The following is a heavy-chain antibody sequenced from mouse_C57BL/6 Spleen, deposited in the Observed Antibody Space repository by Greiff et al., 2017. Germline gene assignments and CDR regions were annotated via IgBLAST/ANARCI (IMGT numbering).Heavy chain of an antibody. CDR3: ARPRPNTRYLDY. V-gene: IGHV1-80*01. Sequence: VQLQQSGAELVKPGASVKISCKASGYAFSSYWMNWVKQRPGKGLEWIGQIYPGDGDTNYNGKFKGKATLTADKSSSTAYMQLSSLTSEDSAVYFCARPRPNTRYLDYWGQGTTLTVSS. CDR2: IYPGDGDT. CDR1: GYAFSSYW. J-gene: IGHJ2*01.